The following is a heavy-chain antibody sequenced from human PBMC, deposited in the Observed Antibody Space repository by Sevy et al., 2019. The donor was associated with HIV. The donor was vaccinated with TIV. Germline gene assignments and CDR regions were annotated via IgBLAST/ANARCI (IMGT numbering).Heavy chain of an antibody. CDR3: AKDLTVDYYDSSGYYYEVRAFDI. Sequence: GGSLRLSCAASGFTFSSYAMSWVRQAPGKGLEWVSAISGSGGSTYYADSVKGRFTISRDNSKNTLYLQMNSLRAEDMAVNYCAKDLTVDYYDSSGYYYEVRAFDIWGQGTMVTVSS. CDR1: GFTFSSYA. D-gene: IGHD3-22*01. V-gene: IGHV3-23*01. CDR2: ISGSGGST. J-gene: IGHJ3*02.